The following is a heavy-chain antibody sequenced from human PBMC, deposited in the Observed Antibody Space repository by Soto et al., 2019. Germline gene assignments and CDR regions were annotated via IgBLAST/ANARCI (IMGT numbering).Heavy chain of an antibody. CDR1: GGYISGSDYY. V-gene: IGHV4-39*01. Sequence: ASETLSLTCSVSGGYISGSDYYCGWILHSPGKGLEWIGSIYHTGETYYKSSLKSRISISVDTSKNQLYLQLRSLTAADTAVYYCASKGYRIWGQGTKVTVSS. D-gene: IGHD3-16*02. CDR3: ASKGYRI. J-gene: IGHJ1*01. CDR2: IYHTGET.